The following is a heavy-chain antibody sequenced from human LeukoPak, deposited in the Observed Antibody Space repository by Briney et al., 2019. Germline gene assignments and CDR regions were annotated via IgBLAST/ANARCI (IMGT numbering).Heavy chain of an antibody. J-gene: IGHJ6*03. CDR1: GGSISSYY. Sequence: SETLSLTCTVSGGSISSYYWSWIRQPPGKGLEWIGYIYYSGSTYYNPSLKSRVTISVHTSKNQFSLKLSSVTAADTAVYYCARGGGVCSSTSCRAYYYYYYYYMDVWGKGTTATVSS. D-gene: IGHD2-2*01. CDR3: ARGGGVCSSTSCRAYYYYYYYYMDV. V-gene: IGHV4-59*01. CDR2: IYYSGST.